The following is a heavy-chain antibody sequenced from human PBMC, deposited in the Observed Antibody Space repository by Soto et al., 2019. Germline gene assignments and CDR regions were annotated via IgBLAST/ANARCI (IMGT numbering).Heavy chain of an antibody. J-gene: IGHJ5*02. V-gene: IGHV1-8*01. CDR2: MNPNSGNT. Sequence: QVQLVQSGAEVKKPGASVKVSCKASGYTFTSYDINWVRQATGQGLEWMGWMNPNSGNTAYAQKFLGRVTMTRNTARSTAYLALSSLRSEDTAVYYCARETPRGFDPWGQGTLVTVPS. CDR1: GYTFTSYD. CDR3: ARETPRGFDP.